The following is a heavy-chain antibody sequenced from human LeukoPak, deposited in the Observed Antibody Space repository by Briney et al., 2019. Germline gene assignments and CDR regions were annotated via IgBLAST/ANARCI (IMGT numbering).Heavy chain of an antibody. CDR2: IYYSGST. CDR3: ARAGGDGYNLGLDY. Sequence: SETLSLTCTVSGGSISSYYWSWIRQPPGKGLEWIGYIYYSGSTNYNPSLRSRVTISVDTSKNQFSLKLSSVTAADTAVYYCARAGGDGYNLGLDYWGQGTLVTVSS. V-gene: IGHV4-59*01. CDR1: GGSISSYY. J-gene: IGHJ4*02. D-gene: IGHD5-24*01.